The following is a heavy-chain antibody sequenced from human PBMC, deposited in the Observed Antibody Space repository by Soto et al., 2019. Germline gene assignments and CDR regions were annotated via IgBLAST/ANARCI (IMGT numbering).Heavy chain of an antibody. Sequence: EVPLVESGGGLVQPGGSLRLSCAASGFTFSSYWMLCVRQASGKGLVWVSRINSDGSTTSYADSVKGRFTISRDNAKNSLYLQMNSLRAEDSAVYYCARVNPGYSYVNNWGQGTLFTVSS. J-gene: IGHJ4*02. CDR2: INSDGSTT. D-gene: IGHD5-18*01. CDR1: GFTFSSYW. CDR3: ARVNPGYSYVNN. V-gene: IGHV3-74*01.